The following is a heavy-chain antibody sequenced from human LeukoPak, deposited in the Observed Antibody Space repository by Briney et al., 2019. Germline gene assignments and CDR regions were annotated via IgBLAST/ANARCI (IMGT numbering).Heavy chain of an antibody. V-gene: IGHV1-2*02. CDR2: INPNSGGT. Sequence: ASVKVSCKASGYTFTGYYIHWVRQAPGQGLEWMGWINPNSGGTNNAQKFQGRVTMTRDTSISTAYMELSRLRSDDTAVYYCARVYCTNGVCYAPFEYWGQGTLVTVSS. J-gene: IGHJ4*02. D-gene: IGHD2-8*01. CDR1: GYTFTGYY. CDR3: ARVYCTNGVCYAPFEY.